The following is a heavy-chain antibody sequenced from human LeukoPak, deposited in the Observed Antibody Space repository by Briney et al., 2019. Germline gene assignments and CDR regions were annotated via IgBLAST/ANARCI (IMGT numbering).Heavy chain of an antibody. CDR1: GGSISSSSYY. CDR3: ARRGYSYGLITYFDY. J-gene: IGHJ4*02. CDR2: IYYSGST. D-gene: IGHD5-18*01. Sequence: SETLPLTCTVSGGSISSSSYYWGWIRQPPGKGLEWIGSIYYSGSTYYNPSLKSRVTISVDTSKNQFSLKLSSVTAADTAVYYCARRGYSYGLITYFDYWGQGTLVTVSS. V-gene: IGHV4-39*01.